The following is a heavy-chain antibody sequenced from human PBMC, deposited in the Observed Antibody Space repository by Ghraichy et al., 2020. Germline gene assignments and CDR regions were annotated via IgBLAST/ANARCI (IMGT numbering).Heavy chain of an antibody. J-gene: IGHJ4*02. CDR3: ARDGNWKYAH. V-gene: IGHV3-7*03. Sequence: GGSLRLSCAASGFIFSNFWMSWVRQAPGKGLEWVAYINQDGSEKYYVDSVKGRFSISRDNAKNSLYLQMNSLRAEDTAVYYCARDGNWKYAHWGQGTLVTVSS. D-gene: IGHD1-7*01. CDR2: INQDGSEK. CDR1: GFIFSNFW.